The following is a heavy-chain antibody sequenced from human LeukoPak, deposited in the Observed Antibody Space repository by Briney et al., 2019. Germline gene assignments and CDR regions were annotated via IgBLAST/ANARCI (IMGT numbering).Heavy chain of an antibody. V-gene: IGHV3-7*01. CDR3: MPGKGY. J-gene: IGHJ4*02. CDR2: IKPDGSEK. D-gene: IGHD2-2*01. Sequence: GGSLRLSCVGSGFTFSTSWMNWVRQAPGMGLEWVANIKPDGSEKYYADSVRGRFTITRDNGRNALLLQMNSLRVEDTGVYYCMPGKGYWGWGTQVSVSS. CDR1: GFTFSTSW.